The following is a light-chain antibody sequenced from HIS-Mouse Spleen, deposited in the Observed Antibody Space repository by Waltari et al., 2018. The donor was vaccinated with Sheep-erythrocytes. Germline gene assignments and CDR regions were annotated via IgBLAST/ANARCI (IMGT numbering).Light chain of an antibody. Sequence: QSALTQPPSASGSPGQSVTISCTGTSSAVGGYNYVPWYQQHPGKAPKLMAYDVSKRPSGLSVRFSGSKAGNTASLTCSRLQAEDEADYYCSSYAGSNNYVVGTGTKVTVL. CDR1: SSAVGGYNY. CDR2: DVS. CDR3: SSYAGSNNYV. V-gene: IGLV2-8*01. J-gene: IGLJ1*01.